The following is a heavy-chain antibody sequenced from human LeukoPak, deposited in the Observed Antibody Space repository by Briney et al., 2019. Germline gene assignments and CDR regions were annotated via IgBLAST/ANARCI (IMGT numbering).Heavy chain of an antibody. CDR2: IYYSGSA. Sequence: SETLSPTCTVSGGSISSYYWSWIRQPPGKGLEWIGYIYYSGSANYNPSLKSRVTISVDTSKNQFSLKLASVSAADTAVYYCARGGTQLTFPVWGQGTLVTVSS. J-gene: IGHJ4*02. CDR3: ARGGTQLTFPV. D-gene: IGHD4/OR15-4a*01. V-gene: IGHV4-59*01. CDR1: GGSISSYY.